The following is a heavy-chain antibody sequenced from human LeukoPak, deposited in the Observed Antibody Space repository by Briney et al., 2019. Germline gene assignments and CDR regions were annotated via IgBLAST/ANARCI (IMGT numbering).Heavy chain of an antibody. V-gene: IGHV3-33*01. D-gene: IGHD2-2*01. CDR3: ARSYCSSTSCYADY. CDR1: GFTLSIYG. J-gene: IGHJ4*02. CDR2: IWYDGSNK. Sequence: AGGSLRLSCAASGFTLSIYGMHWVRQVPGKGLEWVAVIWYDGSNKYYADSVKGRFTISRDNSKNTLYLQMNSLRAEDTAVYYCARSYCSSTSCYADYWGQGTLVTVSS.